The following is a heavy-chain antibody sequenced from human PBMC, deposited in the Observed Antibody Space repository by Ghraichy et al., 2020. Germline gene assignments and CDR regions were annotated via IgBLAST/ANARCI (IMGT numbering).Heavy chain of an antibody. Sequence: GSLRLSCTVSGGSVSSGSYYWSWIRQPPGKGLEWIGYIYYSGSTNYNPSLKSRVTISVDTSKNQFSLKLSSVTAADTAVYYCARAGRGYSGYGFPSNFDYWGQGTLVTVSS. CDR2: IYYSGST. CDR3: ARAGRGYSGYGFPSNFDY. J-gene: IGHJ4*02. V-gene: IGHV4-61*01. D-gene: IGHD5-12*01. CDR1: GGSVSSGSYY.